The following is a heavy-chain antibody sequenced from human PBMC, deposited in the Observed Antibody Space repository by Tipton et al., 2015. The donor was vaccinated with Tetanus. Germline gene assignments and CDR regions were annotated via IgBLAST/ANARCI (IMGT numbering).Heavy chain of an antibody. CDR1: GGSINSGGHF. CDR3: ARGTFYAFDF. CDR2: IRDNGNS. J-gene: IGHJ4*02. Sequence: TLSLTCTVSGGSINSGGHFWTWIRKRSGKGLEWIGHIRDNGNSYANPSLSGRVTMSVDTRKNQFSLNLTSVSVADTATYYCARGTFYAFDFWGQGVQVTVSS. D-gene: IGHD2/OR15-2a*01. V-gene: IGHV4-31*03.